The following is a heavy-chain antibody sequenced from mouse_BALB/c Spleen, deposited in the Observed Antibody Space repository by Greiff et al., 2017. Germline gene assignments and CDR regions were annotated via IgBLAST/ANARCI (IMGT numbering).Heavy chain of an antibody. V-gene: IGHV1-69*02. Sequence: QVQLQQSGAELVRPGASVKLSCKASGYTFTSYWINWVKQRPGQGLEWIGNIYPSDSYTNYNQKFKDKATLTVDKSSSTAYMQLSSPTSEDSAVYYCTRESWDPYYFDYWGQGTTLTVSS. J-gene: IGHJ2*01. CDR1: GYTFTSYW. CDR3: TRESWDPYYFDY. D-gene: IGHD4-1*01. CDR2: IYPSDSYT.